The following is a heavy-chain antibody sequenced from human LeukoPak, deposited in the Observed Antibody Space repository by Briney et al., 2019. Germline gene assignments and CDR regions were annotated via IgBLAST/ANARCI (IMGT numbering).Heavy chain of an antibody. J-gene: IGHJ3*02. Sequence: PSETLSLTCTVSGGSISTSSYYWGWVRQPPGKGLEWIGNIFYSGSTYYNPSLKSRVTISVDTSKNQFSLKLSSVTAADTAVYYCARALYCSGGSCYSISVSDAFDIWGQGTMVTVSS. D-gene: IGHD2-15*01. CDR3: ARALYCSGGSCYSISVSDAFDI. CDR1: GGSISTSSYY. V-gene: IGHV4-39*07. CDR2: IFYSGST.